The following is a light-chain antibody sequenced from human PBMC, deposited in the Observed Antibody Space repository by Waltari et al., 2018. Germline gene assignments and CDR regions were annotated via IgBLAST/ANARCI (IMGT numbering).Light chain of an antibody. CDR3: CSYVSNTYV. Sequence: QSALTQPASVSGSPGQSITISCTGTTSDVWTYNLVSWYQQHPGKAPKLIIFEGTNLPSVVSNRFFASKSGNTASLTISGLQADDEADYHCCSYVSNTYVFGTGTKVTVL. CDR1: TSDVWTYNL. CDR2: EGT. J-gene: IGLJ1*01. V-gene: IGLV2-23*01.